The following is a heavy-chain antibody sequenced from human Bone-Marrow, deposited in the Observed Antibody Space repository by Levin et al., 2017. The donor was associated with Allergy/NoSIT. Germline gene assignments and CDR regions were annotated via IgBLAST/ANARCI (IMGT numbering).Heavy chain of an antibody. J-gene: IGHJ2*01. D-gene: IGHD6-13*01. CDR3: ARFAEVGTLGYFAL. V-gene: IGHV2-70*11. CDR1: GFSLATSGMS. CDR2: IDWDDDK. Sequence: SGPTLVKPTQTLKLTCTFSGFSLATSGMSVSWLRQPPGKALEWLARIDWDDDKYYSTSLKTRLTISKDTSKNQVVLSMTNMDPVDTATYYCARFAEVGTLGYFALWGRGTLVTVSS.